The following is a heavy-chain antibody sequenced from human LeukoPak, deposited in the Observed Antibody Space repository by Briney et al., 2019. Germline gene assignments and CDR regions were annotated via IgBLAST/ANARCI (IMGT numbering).Heavy chain of an antibody. CDR1: GFTFNLYT. CDR2: ISYEGSGK. CDR3: ARDNFAAGVQDPPSGFDL. D-gene: IGHD3-10*01. V-gene: IGHV3-30*03. Sequence: SGGSLRLSCAVSGFTFNLYTLHWVRQAPGKGLEWVALISYEGSGKFYADSVQGRFTISRDNSKTTLYLQMDSLRPDDTAVYYCARDNFAAGVQDPPSGFDLWGQGTIVTISS. J-gene: IGHJ3*01.